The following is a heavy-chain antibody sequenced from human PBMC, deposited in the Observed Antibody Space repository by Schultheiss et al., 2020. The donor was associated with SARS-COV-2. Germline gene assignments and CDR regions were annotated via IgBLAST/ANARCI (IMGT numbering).Heavy chain of an antibody. Sequence: ASVKVSCKASGYTFTSYGISWVRQAPGQGLEWMGWISAYNGNTNYAQKLQGRVTMTTDTSTSTAYMELRSLRSEDTAVYYCASIIAVAGTEAFDPWGQGTLVTVSS. CDR3: ASIIAVAGTEAFDP. CDR2: ISAYNGNT. V-gene: IGHV1-18*01. CDR1: GYTFTSYG. J-gene: IGHJ5*02. D-gene: IGHD6-19*01.